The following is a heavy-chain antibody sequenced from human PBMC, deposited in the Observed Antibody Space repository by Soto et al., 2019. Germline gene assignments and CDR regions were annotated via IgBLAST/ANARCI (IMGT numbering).Heavy chain of an antibody. J-gene: IGHJ4*02. D-gene: IGHD6-6*01. Sequence: XVKVSCKGSGYTFTNFYIHWVRQAPGQGLEWLXIVNHXRGSTNYAPNXXGRITISXXKSKSTVYMDLSSMRSEDTAVYYCARGLASGDYWGQGTLVTVSS. CDR1: GYTFTNFY. CDR2: VNHXRGST. V-gene: IGHV1-46*01. CDR3: ARGLASGDY.